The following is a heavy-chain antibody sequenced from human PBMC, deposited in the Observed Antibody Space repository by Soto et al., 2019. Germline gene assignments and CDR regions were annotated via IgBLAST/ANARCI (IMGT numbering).Heavy chain of an antibody. Sequence: GGSLRLSWGASGCMFSLCWMVWGRQAPGKGLEWVAKIKEDASEKYYVDPVKGRFIISRDNARNSVYLQMNSMRAEDTAGYYCARVRQRNDSDS. V-gene: IGHV3-7*03. J-gene: IGHJ5*01. D-gene: IGHD6-25*01. CDR3: ARVRQRNDSDS. CDR2: IKEDASEK. CDR1: GCMFSLCW.